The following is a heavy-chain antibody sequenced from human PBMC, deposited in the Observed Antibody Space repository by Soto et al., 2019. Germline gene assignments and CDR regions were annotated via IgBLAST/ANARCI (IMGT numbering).Heavy chain of an antibody. CDR3: ARRRSSWYPYNWFDP. J-gene: IGHJ5*02. CDR2: INHSGST. CDR1: GGSFSGYY. Sequence: SETRSLTCAVYGGSFSGYYWSWIRQPPGKGLEWIGEINHSGSTNYNPSLKSRVTISVDTSKNQFSLKLSSVTAADTAVYYCARRRSSWYPYNWFDPWGQGTLVTVSS. D-gene: IGHD6-13*01. V-gene: IGHV4-34*01.